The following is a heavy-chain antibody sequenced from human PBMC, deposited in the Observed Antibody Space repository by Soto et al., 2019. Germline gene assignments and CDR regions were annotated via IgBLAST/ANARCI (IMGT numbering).Heavy chain of an antibody. Sequence: EAQLLESRGGLVQPGESLRLSCAASGFRFSNYAMSWVRQAPGKGLEWVSVVSDDGGTTFYADSVRARFTISRDNSKNTVDLQMNSLRAEDTAVYYCAKADTGHFRPFEYCGQGTLVTVSS. CDR1: GFRFSNYA. CDR3: AKADTGHFRPFEY. D-gene: IGHD3-9*01. CDR2: VSDDGGTT. J-gene: IGHJ4*02. V-gene: IGHV3-23*01.